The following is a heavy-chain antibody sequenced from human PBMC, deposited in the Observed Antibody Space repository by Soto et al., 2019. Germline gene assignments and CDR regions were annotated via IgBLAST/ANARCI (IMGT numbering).Heavy chain of an antibody. CDR3: ARDTSGWYSPFDY. V-gene: IGHV3-48*01. D-gene: IGHD6-19*01. CDR2: ISSSGSLI. J-gene: IGHJ4*02. CDR1: GFTFSDYS. Sequence: GGSLRLSCAASGFTFSDYSMNWVRQAPGKGLEWVSYISSSGSLIYYADSVKGRFTISRDNAKNSLFLQVNSLRGEDTAVYYCARDTSGWYSPFDYWGRGALVTVSS.